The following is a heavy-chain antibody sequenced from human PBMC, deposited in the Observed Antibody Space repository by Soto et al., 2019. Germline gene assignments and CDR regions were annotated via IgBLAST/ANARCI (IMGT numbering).Heavy chain of an antibody. CDR2: INPNGGST. CDR1: GYTFTSYY. V-gene: IGHV1-46*03. J-gene: IGHJ6*04. Sequence: QVQLVQSGAEVKKPGASVRVSCKASGYTFTSYYIHWVRQAPGQGLEWRGIINPNGGSTNYAQKFQGRVTMTRDTSTSTVYMDLSSLRSEDTAVYYCARGLFAGDVWGKGTTVTVSS. CDR3: ARGLFAGDV.